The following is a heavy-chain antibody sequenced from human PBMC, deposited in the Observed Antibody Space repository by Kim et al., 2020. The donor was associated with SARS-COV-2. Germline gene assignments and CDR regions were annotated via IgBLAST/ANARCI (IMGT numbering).Heavy chain of an antibody. Sequence: SETLSLTCTVSGGSISSGGYYWSWIRQHPGKGLEWIGYIYYSGSTYYNPSLKSRVTISVDTSKNQFSLKLSSVTAADTAVYYCARGSSWTFDYWGQGTLVTVSS. D-gene: IGHD6-13*01. CDR1: GGSISSGGYY. CDR2: IYYSGST. CDR3: ARGSSWTFDY. V-gene: IGHV4-31*03. J-gene: IGHJ4*02.